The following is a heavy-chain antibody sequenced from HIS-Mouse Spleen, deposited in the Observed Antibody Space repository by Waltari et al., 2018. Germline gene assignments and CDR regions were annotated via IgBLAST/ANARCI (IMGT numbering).Heavy chain of an antibody. CDR2: IRSKAYGGTT. CDR1: GFLFGDYA. J-gene: IGHJ3*02. V-gene: IGHV3-49*05. Sequence: EVQLVESGGGLVKPGRSLRLSCTASGFLFGDYAMIWSRQAQGKGLEWVGFIRSKAYGGTTEYAASVKGRFTISRDDSKSIAYLQMNSLKTEDTAVYYCTRVGVAYYDSSGDDAFDIWGQGTMVTVSS. D-gene: IGHD3-22*01. CDR3: TRVGVAYYDSSGDDAFDI.